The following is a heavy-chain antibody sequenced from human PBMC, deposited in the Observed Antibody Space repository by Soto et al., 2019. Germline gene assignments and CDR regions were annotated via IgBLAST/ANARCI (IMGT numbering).Heavy chain of an antibody. V-gene: IGHV3-30*18. D-gene: IGHD6-6*01. CDR1: GFTFNNFG. Sequence: QVELVESGGGVVQPGRSLRLSCAASGFTFNNFGMSWVRQAPGKGLEWVAVISYDGKNKYYWDSVKARFTISRDNSKNALYLQMNSLMGDATALYYCAKVRPVDASDLWGHGAMVIVSS. J-gene: IGHJ3*01. CDR3: AKVRPVDASDL. CDR2: ISYDGKNK.